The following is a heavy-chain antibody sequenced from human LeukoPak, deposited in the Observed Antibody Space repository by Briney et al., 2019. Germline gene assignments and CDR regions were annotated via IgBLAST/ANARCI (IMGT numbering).Heavy chain of an antibody. V-gene: IGHV3-23*01. D-gene: IGHD3-10*01. CDR1: GFTFSSYA. CDR2: ISGSGGST. J-gene: IGHJ4*02. CDR3: AKSSRGSGSYYIPPGDY. Sequence: GGSLRLSCAASGFTFSSYAMSWVRQPPGKGLEWVSAISGSGGSTYYADSVKGRFTISRDNSKNTLYLQMNSLRAEDTAVYYCAKSSRGSGSYYIPPGDYWGQGTLVTVSS.